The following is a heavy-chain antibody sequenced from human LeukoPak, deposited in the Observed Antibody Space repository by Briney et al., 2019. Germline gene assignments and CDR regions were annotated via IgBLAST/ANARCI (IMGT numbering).Heavy chain of an antibody. CDR2: ISDYNGNT. CDR1: NYTFNSYG. V-gene: IGHV1-18*01. D-gene: IGHD6-19*01. J-gene: IGHJ4*01. Sequence: ASVKVSCRASNYTFNSYGISWVRQAPGQGLEGMGWISDYNGNTNYAQKLQGRVTMTTDTSTSTAYMELRSLRSDDTAVYYCARDIAVAAIIPPYFDYWGQGTLVTVSS. CDR3: ARDIAVAAIIPPYFDY.